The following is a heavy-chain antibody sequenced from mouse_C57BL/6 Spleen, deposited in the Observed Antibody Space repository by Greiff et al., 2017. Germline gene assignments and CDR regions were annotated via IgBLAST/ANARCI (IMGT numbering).Heavy chain of an antibody. V-gene: IGHV2-2*01. CDR3: ARRPDYYSSSFYYYAMDD. Sequence: VHLVESGPGLVQPSQCLSITCTASGFSLTSYGVYWVRQSPGKGLEWLGAIWSGGSTAYYASFISRQSIIKNNSKSKVFIKVNSLQAEDTAIYYCARRPDYYSSSFYYYAMDDWGKGTSVTVSS. CDR1: GFSLTSYG. CDR2: IWSGGST. J-gene: IGHJ4*01. D-gene: IGHD1-1*01.